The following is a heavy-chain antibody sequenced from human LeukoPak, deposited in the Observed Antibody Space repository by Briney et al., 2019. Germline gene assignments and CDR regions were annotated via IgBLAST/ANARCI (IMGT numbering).Heavy chain of an antibody. Sequence: GGSLRLSCAASGFTFSNYWMSWVRQAPGKGLEWVANIKQDGGEQYYVDSVRGRFTISRDNSKNTLYLQMNSLRAEDTAVYYCARDGELQQLTPFDYWGQGTLVTVSS. CDR3: ARDGELQQLTPFDY. CDR2: IKQDGGEQ. CDR1: GFTFSNYW. D-gene: IGHD6-13*01. V-gene: IGHV3-7*01. J-gene: IGHJ4*02.